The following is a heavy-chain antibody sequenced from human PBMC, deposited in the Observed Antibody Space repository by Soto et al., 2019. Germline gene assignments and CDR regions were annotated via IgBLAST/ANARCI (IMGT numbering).Heavy chain of an antibody. D-gene: IGHD2-21*01. Sequence: EVQLVESGGGLVQPGGSLRLSCAASGFTFSSYAMHWVLQAPGKGLEYVSAITSNGGNTDYASSVKGRFTISRDNSKNRLYLQMGSLGAEDMAVYYCARRIPFGYGMDVWGQGTTVTVSS. CDR2: ITSNGGNT. CDR1: GFTFSSYA. J-gene: IGHJ6*02. CDR3: ARRIPFGYGMDV. V-gene: IGHV3-64*01.